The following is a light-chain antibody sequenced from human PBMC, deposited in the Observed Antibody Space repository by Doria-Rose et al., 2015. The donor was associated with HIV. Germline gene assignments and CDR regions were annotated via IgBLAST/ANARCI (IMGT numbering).Light chain of an antibody. J-gene: IGKJ1*01. V-gene: IGKV3-20*01. CDR3: HQYGTSWT. CDR1: QSFSSTY. Sequence: TQSPGTLSLSPGERATLSCRASQSFSSTYLAWYQQRPGQAPSLLIYDGSTRTTGIPDRFSASGSGTDFTLTVNRLEPEDFALYYCHQYGTSWTFGQGTKVEI. CDR2: DGS.